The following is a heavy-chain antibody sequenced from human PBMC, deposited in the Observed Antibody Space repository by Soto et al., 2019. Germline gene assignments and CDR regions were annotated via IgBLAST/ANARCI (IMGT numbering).Heavy chain of an antibody. J-gene: IGHJ5*02. D-gene: IGHD2-21*02. CDR3: ARHGNGGNSRWFDP. V-gene: IGHV1-3*01. CDR1: GYTFTSYA. Sequence: ASVKVSCKASGYTFTSYAMHWVRQAPGQRLEWMGWINAGNGNTKYSQKFQGRVTITRDTSASTAYMELSSLRSEDTAMYYCARHGNGGNSRWFDPWGQGTLVTVSS. CDR2: INAGNGNT.